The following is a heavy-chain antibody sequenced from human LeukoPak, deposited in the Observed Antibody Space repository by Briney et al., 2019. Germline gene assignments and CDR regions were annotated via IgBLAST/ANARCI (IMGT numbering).Heavy chain of an antibody. D-gene: IGHD2-8*01. CDR2: IYSGGST. V-gene: IGHV3-53*01. J-gene: IGHJ6*02. CDR3: ARALRMNGMDV. CDR1: GFTLSSNY. Sequence: PGGSLRLSCAASGFTLSSNYMSWVRQAPGKGLEWVSVIYSGGSTYYADSVKGRFTISRDNSKNTLYLQMNSLRAEDTAVYYCARALRMNGMDVWGQGTTVTVSS.